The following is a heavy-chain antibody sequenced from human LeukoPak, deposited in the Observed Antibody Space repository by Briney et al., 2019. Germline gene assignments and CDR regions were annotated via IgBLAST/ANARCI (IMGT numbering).Heavy chain of an antibody. CDR2: IVVGSGNT. CDR3: AAPHRVGARYYYYYGMDV. J-gene: IGHJ6*02. V-gene: IGHV1-58*01. CDR1: GFTCTSSA. Sequence: ASVKVSCKASGFTCTSSAVQWVRQARGQRLEWIGWIVVGSGNTNYAQKFQERVTITRDMSTSTAYMELSSLRSEDTAVYYCAAPHRVGARYYYYYGMDVWGQGTTVTVSS. D-gene: IGHD1-26*01.